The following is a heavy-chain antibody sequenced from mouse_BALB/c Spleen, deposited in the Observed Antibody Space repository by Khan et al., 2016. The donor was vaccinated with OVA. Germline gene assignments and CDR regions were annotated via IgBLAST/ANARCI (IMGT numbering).Heavy chain of an antibody. D-gene: IGHD6-1*01. CDR3: TSHCTESFAY. CDR1: GFTFSSYS. V-gene: IGHV5-6*01. Sequence: EVQLQESGGDLVKPGGSLKLSCAASGFTFSSYSMYWVRQTPEKRLEWVATISSGGDYTKYPDNVKGRVTIYRDNAKNTLYLQMSSLKYEDTANYCATSHCTESFAYGGQGTLVTVSA. J-gene: IGHJ4*01. CDR2: ISSGGDYT.